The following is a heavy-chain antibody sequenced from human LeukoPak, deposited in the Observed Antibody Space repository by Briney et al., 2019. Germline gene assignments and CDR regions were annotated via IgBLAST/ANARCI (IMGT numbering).Heavy chain of an antibody. CDR2: TSDGGNT. D-gene: IGHD2-2*01. V-gene: IGHV4-59*01. CDR1: GGSIRNYY. CDR3: AGDRVGYCSSTSCYGEQFDP. Sequence: PSETLSLTCSVTGGSIRNYYWNWMRQPPGKGLEWIGYTSDGGNTYYNPSLKSRVTISVDTSKNQFSLKVTSATAADTAVYYCAGDRVGYCSSTSCYGEQFDPWGQGTLVTVSS. J-gene: IGHJ5*02.